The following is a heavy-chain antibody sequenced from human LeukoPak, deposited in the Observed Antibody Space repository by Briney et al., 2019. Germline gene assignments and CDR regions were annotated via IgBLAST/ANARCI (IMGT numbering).Heavy chain of an antibody. CDR1: GGTFSSYA. CDR3: ARDDYGDSWT. V-gene: IGHV1-69*05. Sequence: ASVKVSCKASGGTFSSYAISWVRQAPGQGLEWMGGIIPIFGTANYAQKFQGRVTMTRDTSTSTVYMELSSLRSEDTAVYYCARDDYGDSWTWGQGTLVTVSS. J-gene: IGHJ4*02. CDR2: IIPIFGTA. D-gene: IGHD4-17*01.